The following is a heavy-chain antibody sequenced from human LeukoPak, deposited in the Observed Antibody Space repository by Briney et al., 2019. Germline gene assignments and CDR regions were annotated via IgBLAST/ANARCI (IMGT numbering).Heavy chain of an antibody. Sequence: SETLSLTCTVSGGSISSYYWSWIRQPAGKGLEWIGRIYTSGSTNYNPCLNSRVTMSVDTSKNQFSLKLSSVTAADTAVYYCARVGYCSGGSCYSIAWFDPWGQGTLVTVSS. V-gene: IGHV4-4*07. CDR1: GGSISSYY. D-gene: IGHD2-15*01. CDR3: ARVGYCSGGSCYSIAWFDP. J-gene: IGHJ5*02. CDR2: IYTSGST.